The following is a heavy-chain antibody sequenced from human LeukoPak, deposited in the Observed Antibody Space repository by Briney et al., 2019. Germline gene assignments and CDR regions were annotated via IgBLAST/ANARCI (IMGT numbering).Heavy chain of an antibody. Sequence: GGSLRLSCAASGFTFSSYAMSWVRQAPGKGLEWVSAISGSGGSTYYADSVKGRFTISRDNSKNTLYLQMNSLRAEDTAVYYCAKDWELGQRRIVVVVAAPTLFDYWGQGTLVTVSS. V-gene: IGHV3-23*01. CDR2: ISGSGGST. CDR3: AKDWELGQRRIVVVVAAPTLFDY. D-gene: IGHD2-15*01. CDR1: GFTFSSYA. J-gene: IGHJ4*02.